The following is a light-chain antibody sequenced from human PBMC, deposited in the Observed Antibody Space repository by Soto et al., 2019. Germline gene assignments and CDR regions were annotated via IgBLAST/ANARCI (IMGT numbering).Light chain of an antibody. V-gene: IGKV3-15*01. Sequence: EIVLTPSPGTLSLSPGERVTLSCRASESVSTNLAWYQQKAGQAPRLLIYGASTRATGIPARFSGSGSGTEFTLTISSLQSEDFAVYYCQQYSIWRTFGQGTKVDI. J-gene: IGKJ1*01. CDR1: ESVSTN. CDR3: QQYSIWRT. CDR2: GAS.